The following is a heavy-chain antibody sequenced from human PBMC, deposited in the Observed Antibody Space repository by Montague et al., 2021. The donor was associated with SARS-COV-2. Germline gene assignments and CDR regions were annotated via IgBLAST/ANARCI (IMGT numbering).Heavy chain of an antibody. CDR3: ATNKYCTLHDCLHGRHYFDH. J-gene: IGHJ4*02. CDR2: ISSSGATI. CDR1: GFDFFNFD. Sequence: SLRLSCAASGFDFFNFDMAWVRQAPGGGLEWISDISSSGATILYADSLKGRFTISRDNIQKSLYLQMNSLRAEDTAVYYCATNKYCTLHDCLHGRHYFDHWSQGTLVTVSS. V-gene: IGHV3-48*03. D-gene: IGHD2-8*01.